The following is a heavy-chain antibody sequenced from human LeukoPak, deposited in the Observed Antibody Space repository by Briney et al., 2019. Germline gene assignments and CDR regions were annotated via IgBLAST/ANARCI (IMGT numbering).Heavy chain of an antibody. CDR3: ARVSPAGILERLLLSPFFDY. Sequence: GRSLRLSCAASGFTFSSYAMHWVRQAPGKGLEWVAVISYDGSNKYYADSVKGRFTISRDNSKNTLYLQMNSLRAEDTAVYYCARVSPAGILERLLLSPFFDYWGQGTLVTVSS. J-gene: IGHJ4*02. CDR2: ISYDGSNK. V-gene: IGHV3-30*01. CDR1: GFTFSSYA. D-gene: IGHD3-3*01.